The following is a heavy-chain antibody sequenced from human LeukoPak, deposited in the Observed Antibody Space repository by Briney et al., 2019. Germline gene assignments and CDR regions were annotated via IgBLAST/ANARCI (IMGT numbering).Heavy chain of an antibody. J-gene: IGHJ4*02. V-gene: IGHV3-48*02. CDR2: ISSSSSTK. D-gene: IGHD6-6*01. Sequence: GGSLRLSCAASGFTFSSYNMNWVRQAPGKGLEWVSYISSSSSTKYYADSVKGRFTISRDNAKNSLYLQMNSLRDEDTAVYYCAREYSSSSGSVSDYWGQGTLVTVSS. CDR3: AREYSSSSGSVSDY. CDR1: GFTFSSYN.